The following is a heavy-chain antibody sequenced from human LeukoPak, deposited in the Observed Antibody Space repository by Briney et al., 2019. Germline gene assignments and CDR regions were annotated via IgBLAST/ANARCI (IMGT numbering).Heavy chain of an antibody. J-gene: IGHJ4*02. Sequence: SVKVSCKASGGTFSSYTISWVRQAPGQGLEWMGRIIPILGIANYAQKFQGRVTITADKSTSTAYMKLSSLRSEDTAVYYCARECCSGGSCFDYWGQGTLVTVSS. CDR1: GGTFSSYT. V-gene: IGHV1-69*04. D-gene: IGHD2-15*01. CDR2: IIPILGIA. CDR3: ARECCSGGSCFDY.